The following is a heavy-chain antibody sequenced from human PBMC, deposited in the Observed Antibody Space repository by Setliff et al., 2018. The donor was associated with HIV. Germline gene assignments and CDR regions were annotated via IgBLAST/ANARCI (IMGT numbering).Heavy chain of an antibody. CDR2: IHTSGST. J-gene: IGHJ3*02. V-gene: IGHV4-59*01. CDR3: ARGGKRAFDI. CDR1: GDSMSGYY. Sequence: SETLSLTCAVSGDSMSGYYWSWIRQSPGKKLEWMGYIHTSGSTNYNPSLKSRVTMSIDTSKIHFSLTLSSVSGADTALYFCARGGKRAFDIWGQGAMVTVSS.